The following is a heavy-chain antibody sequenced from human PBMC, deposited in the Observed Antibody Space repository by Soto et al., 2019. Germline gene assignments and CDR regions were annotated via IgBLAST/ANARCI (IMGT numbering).Heavy chain of an antibody. Sequence: QLQLQESGPGLVKPSETLSLTCTVSGGSISSSSYYWGWIRQPPGKGLEWIGSIYYSGSTYYNPSLKSRVTISVDTSKNQFSLKLSSVTAADTAVYYCAYSSSWTDYFDYWGQGTLVTVSS. D-gene: IGHD6-13*01. V-gene: IGHV4-39*01. CDR3: AYSSSWTDYFDY. CDR2: IYYSGST. CDR1: GGSISSSSYY. J-gene: IGHJ4*02.